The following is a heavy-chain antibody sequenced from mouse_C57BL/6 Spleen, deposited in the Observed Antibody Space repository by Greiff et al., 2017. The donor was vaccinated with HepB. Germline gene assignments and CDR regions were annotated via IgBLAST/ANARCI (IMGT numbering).Heavy chain of an antibody. CDR1: GYTFTSYW. D-gene: IGHD1-1*01. CDR3: ARKDDYGSAPDD. V-gene: IGHV1-55*01. CDR2: IYPGSGST. J-gene: IGHJ1*03. Sequence: QVQLQQPGAELVKPGASVKMSCKASGYTFTSYWITWVKQRPGQGLEWIGDIYPGSGSTNYNEKFKSKATLTVDTSSSTAYMQLSSLTSEDSAVYYCARKDDYGSAPDDWGTGTTVTVSS.